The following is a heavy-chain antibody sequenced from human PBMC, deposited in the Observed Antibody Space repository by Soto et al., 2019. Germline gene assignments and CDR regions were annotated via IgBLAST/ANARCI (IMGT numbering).Heavy chain of an antibody. CDR3: AKNNWLDR. J-gene: IGHJ5*02. Sequence: PSETLSLTCTVSGDSVTSANYYWSWIRQPPGKGLEWIGFIHYCGSTSYNPSLKSRVTISLDTSKNQFSLKLSSVTAADTAVYYCAKNNWLDRWGQGTLVAVSS. V-gene: IGHV4-61*01. CDR2: IHYCGST. CDR1: GDSVTSANYY.